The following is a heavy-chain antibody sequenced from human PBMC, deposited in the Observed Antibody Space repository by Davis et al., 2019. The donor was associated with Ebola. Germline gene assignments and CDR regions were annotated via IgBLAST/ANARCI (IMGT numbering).Heavy chain of an antibody. CDR1: GFTFISYT. J-gene: IGHJ4*02. V-gene: IGHV3-30*04. D-gene: IGHD1-1*01. Sequence: PGGSLRLSCAASGFTFISYTMDWVRQAPGKGLEWVAVISKDGNSKDYAGSVKGRFTISRDNSKNTLYLQMNSLRADDTAVYFCARALNWDDGDSLFDYWGQGTLVTVSS. CDR3: ARALNWDDGDSLFDY. CDR2: ISKDGNSK.